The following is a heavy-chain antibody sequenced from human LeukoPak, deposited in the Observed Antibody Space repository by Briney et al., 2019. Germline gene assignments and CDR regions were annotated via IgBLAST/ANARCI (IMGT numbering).Heavy chain of an antibody. D-gene: IGHD3-3*01. CDR3: TRSDFWSGYYSDY. Sequence: GGSLRLSCTASGFTFGDYAMSWARQAPGKGLEWVGFIRSKAYGGTTEYAASVKGRFTISRDDSKSIAYLQMNSLKTEDTAVSYCTRSDFWSGYYSDYWGQGTLVTVSS. CDR2: IRSKAYGGTT. V-gene: IGHV3-49*04. CDR1: GFTFGDYA. J-gene: IGHJ4*02.